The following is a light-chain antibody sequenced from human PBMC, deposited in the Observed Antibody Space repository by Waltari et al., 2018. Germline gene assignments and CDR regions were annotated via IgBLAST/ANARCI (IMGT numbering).Light chain of an antibody. CDR3: QQYGSSPFT. CDR1: QRVSSSY. J-gene: IGKJ3*01. CDR2: GAS. Sequence: EIVLTQSPGTLSLSPGERATLSCRASQRVSSSYLAWYQQKPGQAPRLLIYGASSRATGIPDRFSGSGSGTDFTLTISGLEPEDFAVYYCQQYGSSPFTFGPGTKVDIK. V-gene: IGKV3-20*01.